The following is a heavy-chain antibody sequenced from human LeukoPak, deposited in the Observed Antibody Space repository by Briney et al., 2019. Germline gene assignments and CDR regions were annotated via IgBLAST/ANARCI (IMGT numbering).Heavy chain of an antibody. D-gene: IGHD6-19*01. CDR3: ARHRRFGSGVAGDFDY. CDR1: GASISSGDYS. V-gene: IGHV4-30-2*03. J-gene: IGHJ4*02. Sequence: SQTLSLTCAVSGASISSGDYSWNWMRQPPGKGLEWIGYIYHTGNTYYNPSLKSRVTISVDTSKNQFSLKLSSVTAADTAVYYCARHRRFGSGVAGDFDYWGQGTLVTVSS. CDR2: IYHTGNT.